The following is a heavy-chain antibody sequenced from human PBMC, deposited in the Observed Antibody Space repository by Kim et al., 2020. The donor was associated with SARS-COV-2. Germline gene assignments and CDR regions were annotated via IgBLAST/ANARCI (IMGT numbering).Heavy chain of an antibody. CDR3: AAIVVVPAAVLDAFDI. J-gene: IGHJ3*02. CDR1: GYTFTSYD. Sequence: ASVKVSCKASGYTFTSYDINWVRQATGQGLEWMGWMNPNSGNTGYAQKFQGRVTMTRNTSISTAYMELSSLRSEDTAVYYCAAIVVVPAAVLDAFDIWGQGTMVTVSS. CDR2: MNPNSGNT. D-gene: IGHD2-2*01. V-gene: IGHV1-8*01.